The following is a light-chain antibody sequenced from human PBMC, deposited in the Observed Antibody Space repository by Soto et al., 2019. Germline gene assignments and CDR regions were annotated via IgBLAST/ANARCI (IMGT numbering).Light chain of an antibody. CDR2: GAS. Sequence: EIVLTQSPGTLSLSPGERATLSCRASQSVTSSYLAWYQQKPGQAPRLLIYGASSRATGIPDRFSGSGSGTDFTLTISRREPADFAVYYCQQYCSSPRYTFGQGTKLEIK. CDR1: QSVTSSY. V-gene: IGKV3-20*01. CDR3: QQYCSSPRYT. J-gene: IGKJ2*01.